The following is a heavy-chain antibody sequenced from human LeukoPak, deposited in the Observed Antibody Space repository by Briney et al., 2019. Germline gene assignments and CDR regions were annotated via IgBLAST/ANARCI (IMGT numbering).Heavy chain of an antibody. CDR1: GFTFSSYA. V-gene: IGHV3-23*01. D-gene: IGHD6-13*01. CDR3: GKTLPATGTFDS. CDR2: ILPGGGDT. J-gene: IGHJ4*02. Sequence: GGSLRLSCAASGFTFSSYAMTWVRQAPGKGLEWVSTILPGGGDTYYADSVKGRFTISRDTSKNTLYLQMNTLRVEDTAVYYCGKTLPATGTFDSWGQGSLVTVSS.